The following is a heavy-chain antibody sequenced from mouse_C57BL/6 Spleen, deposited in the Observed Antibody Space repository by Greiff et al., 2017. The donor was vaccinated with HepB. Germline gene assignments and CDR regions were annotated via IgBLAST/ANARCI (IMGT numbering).Heavy chain of an antibody. J-gene: IGHJ1*03. CDR1: GYTFTDYY. CDR2: INPYNGGT. D-gene: IGHD3-3*01. V-gene: IGHV1-19*01. CDR3: ARRGRGYFDV. Sequence: EVQGVESGPVLVKPGASVKMSCKASGYTFTDYYMNWVKQSHGKSLEWIGVINPYNGGTSYNQKFKGKATLTVDNSSSTAYMELNSLTSEDSAVYYCARRGRGYFDVWGTGTTVTVSS.